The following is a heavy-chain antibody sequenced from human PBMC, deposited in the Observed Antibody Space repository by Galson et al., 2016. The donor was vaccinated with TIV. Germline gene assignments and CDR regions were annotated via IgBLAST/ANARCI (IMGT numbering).Heavy chain of an antibody. D-gene: IGHD2-15*01. Sequence: QSGAEVKKPGESLKISCKGSGYSFTSYWIAWVRQMPGKGLEWMGIIYPGASDTRNSPSFQGQVTFSADKSINTAYLQWRSLKASDTAMYYCARRGRYCSGATCYSAFDIWGQGTMVTVSS. CDR1: GYSFTSYW. CDR2: IYPGASDT. J-gene: IGHJ3*02. V-gene: IGHV5-51*03. CDR3: ARRGRYCSGATCYSAFDI.